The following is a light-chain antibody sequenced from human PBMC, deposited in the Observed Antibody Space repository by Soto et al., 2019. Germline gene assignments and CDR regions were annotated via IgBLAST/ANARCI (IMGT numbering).Light chain of an antibody. J-gene: IGKJ4*01. CDR1: QSVSSN. CDR3: QRYNNWPPT. V-gene: IGKV3-15*01. Sequence: EIVMTQSPATLSVSPGERATLSCRASQSVSSNLAWYQQKPGQAPRLLIYGASTRATGIPARFSGSGSGTEFTLTISSLQSEDFAVYYCQRYNNWPPTFGGGTKVDI. CDR2: GAS.